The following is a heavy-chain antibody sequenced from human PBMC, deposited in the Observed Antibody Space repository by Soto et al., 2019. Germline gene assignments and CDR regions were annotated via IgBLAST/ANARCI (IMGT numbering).Heavy chain of an antibody. J-gene: IGHJ3*02. CDR1: GYSFARHW. CDR2: IDPGDSDT. Sequence: EAQLVQSGAEVKKSGESLKISCKASGYSFARHWIAWVRQMPGKGLEWMGVIDPGDSDTRYSASFQGQVTISADKAIHTSFLKWTILKASDTALYYCARSFRWGWPDAFDIWGLGT. CDR3: ARSFRWGWPDAFDI. V-gene: IGHV5-51*01. D-gene: IGHD6-19*01.